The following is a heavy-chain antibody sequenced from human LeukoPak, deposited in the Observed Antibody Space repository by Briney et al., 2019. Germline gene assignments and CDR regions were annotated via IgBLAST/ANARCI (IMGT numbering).Heavy chain of an antibody. CDR1: GGSFSGYY. J-gene: IGHJ4*02. Sequence: PSEALSLTCAVYGGSFSGYYWSWIRQPPGKGLEWIGEINHSGSNNYNPSLKSRVTISVDTSKNQFSLKLSSVTAADTAVYYCARGRDTYYYDSSGYYWGAFDYYVDYWGQGTLVTVSS. D-gene: IGHD3-22*01. V-gene: IGHV4-34*01. CDR3: ARGRDTYYYDSSGYYWGAFDYYVDY. CDR2: INHSGSN.